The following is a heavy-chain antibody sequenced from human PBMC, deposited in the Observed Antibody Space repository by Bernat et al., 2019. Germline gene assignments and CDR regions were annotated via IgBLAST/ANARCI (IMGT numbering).Heavy chain of an antibody. D-gene: IGHD2-15*01. Sequence: EVQLLESGGGLVQPGGSLRLSCAASGFTFSSSWMTWVRQAPGKGLEWVANINQYESEKYFVDSVKGRFTISRDNAKNSLYLQMNSLRAEDTAVYYCARDHQGRFDYWGQGTLVTVSS. J-gene: IGHJ4*02. V-gene: IGHV3-7*01. CDR2: INQYESEK. CDR3: ARDHQGRFDY. CDR1: GFTFSSSW.